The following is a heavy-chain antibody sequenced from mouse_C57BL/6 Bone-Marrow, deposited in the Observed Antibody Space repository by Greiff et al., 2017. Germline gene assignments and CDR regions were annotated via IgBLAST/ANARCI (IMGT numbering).Heavy chain of an antibody. Sequence: VQLQQPGAELVMPGASVKLSCKASGYTFTRYWMHWVKQRPGQGLEWIGEIDPSDSYTNYNQKFKGNSTLTVDKSSSTASMQLSSLTSEDSAGYYGARFGDYYCGSDYAMDYWGQGTSVTVSS. CDR1: GYTFTRYW. D-gene: IGHD1-1*01. CDR2: IDPSDSYT. CDR3: ARFGDYYCGSDYAMDY. J-gene: IGHJ4*01. V-gene: IGHV1-69*01.